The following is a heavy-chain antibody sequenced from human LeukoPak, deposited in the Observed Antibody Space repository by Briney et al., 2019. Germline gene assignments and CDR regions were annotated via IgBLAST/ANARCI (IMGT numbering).Heavy chain of an antibody. CDR2: IYTSGST. J-gene: IGHJ4*02. CDR1: GGSISSYY. Sequence: SETLSLTCTVSGGSISSYYWSWIRQPPGKGLEWIGRIYTSGSTNYNPSLKSRVTMSVDTSKNQFSLKLSSVTAADTAVYYCARSGQWLVPFDYWGQGTLVTVSS. CDR3: ARSGQWLVPFDY. D-gene: IGHD6-19*01. V-gene: IGHV4-4*07.